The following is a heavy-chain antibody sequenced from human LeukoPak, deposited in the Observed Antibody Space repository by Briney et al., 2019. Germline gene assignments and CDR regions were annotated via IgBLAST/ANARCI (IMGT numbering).Heavy chain of an antibody. D-gene: IGHD4-17*01. V-gene: IGHV3-9*01. CDR1: GFTFDDYA. CDR2: ISWNSGSI. J-gene: IGHJ4*02. Sequence: PGGSLRLSCAASGFTFDDYAMHGVRQPPGKGLEWVSGISWNSGSIGYADSVKGRFTISRDNAKNSLYLQMNSLRAEDTALYYCAKGHPTVTTPYFDYWGQGTLVTVSS. CDR3: AKGHPTVTTPYFDY.